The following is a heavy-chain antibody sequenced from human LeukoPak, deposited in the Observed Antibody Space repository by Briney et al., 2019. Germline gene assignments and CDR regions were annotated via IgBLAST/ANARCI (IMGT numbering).Heavy chain of an antibody. CDR2: IKPDGSEI. D-gene: IGHD2-15*01. CDR1: GFSFSRYW. CDR3: ARKWGCSGGSCSYYFDY. Sequence: GESLRLSCAASGFSFSRYWMSWVRQAPVRGLEWVANIKPDGSEIYYVDSVKGRFTISRDNAKNSLYLQMNSLRAEDTAVYYCARKWGCSGGSCSYYFDYWGQGTLVTVSS. J-gene: IGHJ4*02. V-gene: IGHV3-7*01.